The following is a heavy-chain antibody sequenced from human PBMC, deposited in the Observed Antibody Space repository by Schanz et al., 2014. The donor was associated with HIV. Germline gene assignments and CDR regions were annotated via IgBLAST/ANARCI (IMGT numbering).Heavy chain of an antibody. V-gene: IGHV1-69*01. CDR3: ASQYSNYDSSRRYHWYFDL. CDR2: IIPIFGTS. CDR1: GGTFSNYA. Sequence: QVQLVQSGAEVKKPGSSVKVSCKASGGTFSNYAINWVRQAPGQGLEWMGGIIPIFGTSNYAQKFQGRVTITADESTSTTYLELSSLRSEDTAVYYCASQYSNYDSSRRYHWYFDLWGRGTLVTVSS. D-gene: IGHD4-4*01. J-gene: IGHJ2*01.